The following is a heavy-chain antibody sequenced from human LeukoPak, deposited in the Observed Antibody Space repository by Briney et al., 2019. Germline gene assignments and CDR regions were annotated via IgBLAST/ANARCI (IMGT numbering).Heavy chain of an antibody. D-gene: IGHD3-10*01. CDR2: ISSSGSTI. CDR1: GFTFSSYE. Sequence: GGSLRLSCAASGFTFSSYEMNWVRQAPGKGLEWVSYISSSGSTIYYADSVKGRFTISRDNAKNSLYLQMNSLRAEDTAVYYCATYLYKSLDYWGQGTLVTVSS. V-gene: IGHV3-48*03. J-gene: IGHJ4*02. CDR3: ATYLYKSLDY.